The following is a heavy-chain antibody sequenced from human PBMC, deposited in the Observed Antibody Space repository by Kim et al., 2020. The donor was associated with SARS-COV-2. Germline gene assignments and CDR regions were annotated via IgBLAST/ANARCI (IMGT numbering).Heavy chain of an antibody. CDR3: ARDGYSYGYNYYYGMDV. V-gene: IGHV4-31*02. J-gene: IGHJ6*02. Sequence: LKGRVTISVDTSKNQFSLKLSSVTAADTAVYYCARDGYSYGYNYYYGMDVWGQGTTVTVSS. D-gene: IGHD5-18*01.